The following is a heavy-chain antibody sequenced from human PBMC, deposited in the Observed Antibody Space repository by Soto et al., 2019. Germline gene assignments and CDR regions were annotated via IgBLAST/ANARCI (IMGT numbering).Heavy chain of an antibody. Sequence: QVQLQESGPGLVKPSQTLSLTCTVSGGSISSGGYYWSWIRQHPGKGLEWIGYIYYSGSTYYNPSLKHRVTISVDTSKNQFSLKLSSVTAADTAVYYCASSRRDYYDSRGYYYREYYFDYWGQGTLVTVSS. D-gene: IGHD3-22*01. CDR2: IYYSGST. CDR1: GGSISSGGYY. J-gene: IGHJ4*02. CDR3: ASSRRDYYDSRGYYYREYYFDY. V-gene: IGHV4-31*03.